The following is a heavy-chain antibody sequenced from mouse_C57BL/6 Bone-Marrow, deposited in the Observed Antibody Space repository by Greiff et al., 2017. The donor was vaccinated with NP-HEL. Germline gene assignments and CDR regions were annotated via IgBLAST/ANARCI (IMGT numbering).Heavy chain of an antibody. CDR1: GFTFSSYA. CDR2: ISSGGDYI. Sequence: EVQLVESGEGLVKPGGSLKLSCAASGFTFSSYAMSWVRQTPEKRLEWVAYISSGGDYIYYADTVKGRFTISRDNARNTLYLQMSSLKSEDTAMYYCTRGNWDVSYWYFDVWGTGTTVTVSS. D-gene: IGHD4-1*01. V-gene: IGHV5-9-1*02. J-gene: IGHJ1*03. CDR3: TRGNWDVSYWYFDV.